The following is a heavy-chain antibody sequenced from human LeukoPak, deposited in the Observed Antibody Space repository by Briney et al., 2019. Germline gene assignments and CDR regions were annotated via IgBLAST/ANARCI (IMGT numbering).Heavy chain of an antibody. D-gene: IGHD1-1*01. CDR2: MNSDGSST. CDR3: ARADHYSYNCYWGS. V-gene: IGHV3-74*01. CDR1: GFTFSSYW. J-gene: IGHJ5*02. Sequence: GSLRLSCAASGFTFSSYWMHWVRQPPGKGLVWVSRMNSDGSSTNYADSVKGRFTISRDNAKNTLYLHMNSLRAEDTAVYYCARADHYSYNCYWGSWGQGALVTVSS.